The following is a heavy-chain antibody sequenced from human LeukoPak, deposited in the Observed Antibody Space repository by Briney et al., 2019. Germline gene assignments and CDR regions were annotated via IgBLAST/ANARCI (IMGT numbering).Heavy chain of an antibody. D-gene: IGHD5-18*01. CDR1: GSSFTGFW. CDR3: ARHIGYSAWNPDY. J-gene: IGHJ4*02. Sequence: AESLKISFQASGSSFTGFWIGWVPQIPGKGLEWMGIIYPYDSETRYSPSFQGQVTISADKSISTAYLQWSSLKASDTAMYYCARHIGYSAWNPDYWGQGTLVTVSS. CDR2: IYPYDSET. V-gene: IGHV5-51*01.